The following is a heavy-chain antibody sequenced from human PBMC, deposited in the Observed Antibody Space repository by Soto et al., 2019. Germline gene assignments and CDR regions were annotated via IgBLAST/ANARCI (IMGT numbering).Heavy chain of an antibody. V-gene: IGHV3-33*01. CDR2: IWYDGSNK. D-gene: IGHD6-19*01. Sequence: PGGSLRLSCAASGFTFSSYGMHWVRQAPGKGLEWVAVIWYDGSNKYYADSVKGRFTISRDNSKNTLYLQMNSLRAEDTAVYYCARPGWSEDVYYCGMDVWGQGTTVTSP. CDR3: ARPGWSEDVYYCGMDV. J-gene: IGHJ6*02. CDR1: GFTFSSYG.